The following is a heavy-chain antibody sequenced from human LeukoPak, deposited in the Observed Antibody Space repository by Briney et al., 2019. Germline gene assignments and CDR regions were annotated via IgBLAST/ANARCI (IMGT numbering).Heavy chain of an antibody. Sequence: VKPSETLSLTCTVSGFSISSDYYWGWIRQPPGKGLAWIGSFFHSGGTYYSPSLKSRVTISVYTSKNQFSLKLRSVTAADTAVYYCARGREDFILVPGTKRKSYYMDVWGKGTTVTVSS. V-gene: IGHV4-38-2*02. D-gene: IGHD2-2*01. CDR3: ARGREDFILVPGTKRKSYYMDV. J-gene: IGHJ6*03. CDR1: GFSISSDYY. CDR2: FFHSGGT.